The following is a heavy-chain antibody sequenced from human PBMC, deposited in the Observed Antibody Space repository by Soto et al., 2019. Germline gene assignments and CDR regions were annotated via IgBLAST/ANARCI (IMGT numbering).Heavy chain of an antibody. V-gene: IGHV1-2*04. CDR3: ARAVFRSDFWSGKPNDAFDI. CDR2: INPNSGGT. Sequence: ASVKVSCKASGYTFTGYYMHWVRQAPGQGLEWMGWINPNSGGTNYAQKFQGWVTMTRDTSISTAYMELSRLRSDDTAVYYCARAVFRSDFWSGKPNDAFDIWGQGTMVTVSS. J-gene: IGHJ3*02. CDR1: GYTFTGYY. D-gene: IGHD3-3*01.